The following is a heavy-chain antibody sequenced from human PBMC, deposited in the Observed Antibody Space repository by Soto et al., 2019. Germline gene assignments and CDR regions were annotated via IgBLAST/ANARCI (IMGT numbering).Heavy chain of an antibody. CDR3: ARSYCSGGSCWGGYYGMDV. J-gene: IGHJ6*02. D-gene: IGHD2-15*01. Sequence: QVQLQESGPGLVKPSETLSLTCTVSGGSISSYYWSWIRQPPGKGLEWIGYIYYSGSTNYNPSLKSRVTISVDTSKNQFYRKLSSVTAADTAVYYCARSYCSGGSCWGGYYGMDVWGQGTTVTVSS. CDR2: IYYSGST. CDR1: GGSISSYY. V-gene: IGHV4-59*01.